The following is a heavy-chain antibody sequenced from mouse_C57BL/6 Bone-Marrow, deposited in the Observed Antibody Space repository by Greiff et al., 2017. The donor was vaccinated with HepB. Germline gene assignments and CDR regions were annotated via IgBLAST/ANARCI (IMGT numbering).Heavy chain of an antibody. CDR1: GYTFTSYW. V-gene: IGHV1-52*01. CDR3: AREYGSQYYYALDY. CDR2: IDPSDSET. J-gene: IGHJ4*01. Sequence: QVQLQQPGAELVRPGSSVKLSCKASGYTFTSYWMHWVKQRPIQGLEWIGNIDPSDSETHYNQKFKDKATLTVDKSSSTAYMQLSSLTSEDSAVYYCAREYGSQYYYALDYWGQGTSVTVSS. D-gene: IGHD1-1*01.